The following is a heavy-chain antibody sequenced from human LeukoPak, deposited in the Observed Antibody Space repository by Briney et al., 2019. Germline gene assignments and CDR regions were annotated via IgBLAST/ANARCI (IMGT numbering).Heavy chain of an antibody. J-gene: IGHJ4*02. D-gene: IGHD6-13*01. Sequence: GGSLRLSCAASGFTFSTYAMHWVRQAPGKGLEYVSAISSKGSRTYYANSVKGRFTISRDNSKNTLYLQMNSLRAEDTAVYYCARVGSSWYYFDYWGQGTLVTVSS. CDR1: GFTFSTYA. CDR2: ISSKGSRT. CDR3: ARVGSSWYYFDY. V-gene: IGHV3-64*01.